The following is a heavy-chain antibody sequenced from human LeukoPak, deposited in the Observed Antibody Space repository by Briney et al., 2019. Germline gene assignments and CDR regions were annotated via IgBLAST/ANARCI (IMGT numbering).Heavy chain of an antibody. J-gene: IGHJ3*02. CDR1: GFTFSSYS. CDR2: ISSSSSYI. Sequence: PGGSLRLSCAASGFTFSSYSMNWVRQAPGKGLEWVSSISSSSSYIYYADSVKGRFTISRDNAKNSLYLQMNSLRAEDTAVYYCARDRPINTRYTIPFDIWGQGTMVTVSS. V-gene: IGHV3-21*01. CDR3: ARDRPINTRYTIPFDI. D-gene: IGHD3-3*01.